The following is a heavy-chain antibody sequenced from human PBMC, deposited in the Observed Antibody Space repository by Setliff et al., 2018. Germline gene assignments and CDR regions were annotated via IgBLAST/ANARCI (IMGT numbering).Heavy chain of an antibody. CDR3: ARPTRETGYCSGGSCYSGGDFDY. CDR2: IYYSGST. Sequence: PSEPSLTCTVSGGSISSSSYYWGWIRQPPGKGLEWIGSIYYSGSTYYNPSLKSRVTISVDTSKNQFSLKLSSVTAADTAVYYCARPTRETGYCSGGSCYSGGDFDYWGQGTLVTVSS. J-gene: IGHJ4*02. V-gene: IGHV4-39*01. CDR1: GGSISSSSYY. D-gene: IGHD2-15*01.